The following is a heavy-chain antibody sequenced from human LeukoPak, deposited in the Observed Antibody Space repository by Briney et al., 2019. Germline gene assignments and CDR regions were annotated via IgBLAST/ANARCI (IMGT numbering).Heavy chain of an antibody. CDR3: ARNLGVATNLDY. J-gene: IGHJ4*02. V-gene: IGHV1-46*01. Sequence: ASAKVSFKASGYTFTSYYIHWVRQAPGQGLEWMGIINPSGGSTSYAQKFQGRVTMTRDTSTSTVYMELSSLRSEDTAVYYCARNLGVATNLDYWGQGTLVTVSS. CDR1: GYTFTSYY. CDR2: INPSGGST. D-gene: IGHD5-12*01.